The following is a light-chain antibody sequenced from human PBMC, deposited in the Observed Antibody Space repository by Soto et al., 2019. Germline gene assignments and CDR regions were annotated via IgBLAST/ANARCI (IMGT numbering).Light chain of an antibody. J-gene: IGKJ4*01. CDR1: QGVSTY. V-gene: IGKV1D-8*01. CDR2: AAS. Sequence: VLWMTQSPSLLSASTGDRVTITCRTSQGVSTYVAWYQQKPGKPPKPLIYAASTLHSGVPARFSGSGSGTDFTLTISGLQSEDFATYYCQQYYIFPLAFSGGTKVEIK. CDR3: QQYYIFPLA.